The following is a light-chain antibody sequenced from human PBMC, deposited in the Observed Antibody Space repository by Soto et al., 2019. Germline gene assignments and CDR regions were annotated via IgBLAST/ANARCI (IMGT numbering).Light chain of an antibody. V-gene: IGLV2-23*01. CDR2: EGS. J-gene: IGLJ2*01. CDR3: CSYAGSSTLVV. Sequence: QSALTQPASVSGSPGXXXTISCTGTSSDVGSYNLVSWYQQHPGKAPKLMIYEGSKRPSGVSNLFSGSKSGNTASLTISGLQAEDEADYYCCSYAGSSTLVVFGGGTKLTVL. CDR1: SSDVGSYNL.